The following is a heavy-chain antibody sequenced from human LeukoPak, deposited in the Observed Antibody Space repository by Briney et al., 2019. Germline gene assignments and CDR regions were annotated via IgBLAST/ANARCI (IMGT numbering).Heavy chain of an antibody. CDR1: GYTFTSYY. V-gene: IGHV1-46*01. J-gene: IGHJ3*02. CDR2: INPSGGST. CDR3: AREERYNWNDGDAFDI. Sequence: APVKVSCKASGYTFTSYYMQWVRQAPGQGLEWMGIINPSGGSTSYAQKFQGRVTMTRDTSTSTVYMELSSLRSEDTAVYYCAREERYNWNDGDAFDIWGQGTMVTVSS. D-gene: IGHD1-1*01.